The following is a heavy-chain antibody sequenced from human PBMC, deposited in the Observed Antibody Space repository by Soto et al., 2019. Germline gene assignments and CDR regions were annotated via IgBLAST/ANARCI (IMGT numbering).Heavy chain of an antibody. CDR2: ISAYNGNT. V-gene: IGHV1-18*01. J-gene: IGHJ4*02. Sequence: QVQLVQSGAEVKKPGASVKVSCKASGYTFTSYGISWVRQAPGQGLEWMGWISAYNGNTNYAQKLQGRVTMTTDKSTSTAYMELRSLRSDETAVYYCARDQTEAHYDYIWGSYRREFDYWGQGTLVTVSS. CDR1: GYTFTSYG. D-gene: IGHD3-16*02. CDR3: ARDQTEAHYDYIWGSYRREFDY.